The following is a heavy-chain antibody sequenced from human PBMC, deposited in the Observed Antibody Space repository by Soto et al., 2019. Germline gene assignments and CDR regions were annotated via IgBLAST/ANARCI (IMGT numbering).Heavy chain of an antibody. D-gene: IGHD6-13*01. J-gene: IGHJ6*02. V-gene: IGHV5-10-1*01. CDR3: ARAGGYSRTTPNPRAYDMDV. CDR1: GYRLTSYW. Sequence: PVPAVKISWKGSGYRLTSYWISWVRQMPGKGLEWMGRIDPSDSYTNYSPSFQGHVTISRDNARNSLYLQMNSLRAEDTAVYYCARAGGYSRTTPNPRAYDMDVWGQGTTVTVSS. CDR2: IDPSDSYT.